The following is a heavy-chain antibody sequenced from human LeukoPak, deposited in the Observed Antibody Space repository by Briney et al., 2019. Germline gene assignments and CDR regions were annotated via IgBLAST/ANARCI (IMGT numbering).Heavy chain of an antibody. V-gene: IGHV4-34*01. CDR2: VNHGGST. J-gene: IGHJ4*02. CDR1: GGSFSGYY. Sequence: SETLSLTCAVYGGSFSGYYWSWIRQPPGKGLEWIGEVNHGGSTNYNPSLKSRVTISVDTSKSQFSLKLSSVTAADTAVYYCARDDASSSSFDYWGQGTLVTVSS. D-gene: IGHD6-6*01. CDR3: ARDDASSSSFDY.